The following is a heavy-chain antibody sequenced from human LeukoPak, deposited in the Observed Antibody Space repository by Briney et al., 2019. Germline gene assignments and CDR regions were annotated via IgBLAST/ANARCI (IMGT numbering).Heavy chain of an antibody. CDR3: ARDETMIVAPYYYYYMDV. CDR2: IKHEGREK. J-gene: IGHJ6*03. Sequence: GGSLRLSCAASGFTFSSSWMSWVREALGKRLEWVANIKHEGREKYYVDSVKGRFTISRDNAKNSLYLQMNSLRAEDTAVYYCARDETMIVAPYYYYYMDVWGKGTTVTISS. V-gene: IGHV3-7*01. D-gene: IGHD3-22*01. CDR1: GFTFSSSW.